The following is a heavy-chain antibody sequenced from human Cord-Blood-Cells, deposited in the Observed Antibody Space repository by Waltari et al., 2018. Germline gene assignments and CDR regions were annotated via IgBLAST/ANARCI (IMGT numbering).Heavy chain of an antibody. J-gene: IGHJ5*01. V-gene: IGHV1-8*01. D-gene: IGHD6-13*01. CDR3: ASVPIAAADS. CDR1: GYTFTSYD. CDR2: MNPNSGNT. Sequence: QVQLEQSGSAVKKPGGAGTVSGKASGYTFTSYDINWVRQATGQGLEWMGWMNPNSGNTGYAQKFQGRVTMTRNTSISTAYMELSSLRSEDTAVYYCASVPIAAADSWGHGILVPFSS.